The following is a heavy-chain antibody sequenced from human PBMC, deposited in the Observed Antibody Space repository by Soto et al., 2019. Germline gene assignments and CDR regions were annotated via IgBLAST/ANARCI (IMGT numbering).Heavy chain of an antibody. CDR3: ARHVNYGDTSYYYYMDV. J-gene: IGHJ6*03. CDR2: IYPGDSDT. Sequence: PGVPLKICKKGFGYNFTNFGVGWMRQIPGKGLEWMGIIYPGDSDTRYSPSFQGQVTISADKSISTAYLQWSSLKASDTAMYYCARHVNYGDTSYYYYMDVWGKGTTVTVSS. CDR1: GYNFTNFG. V-gene: IGHV5-51*01. D-gene: IGHD4-17*01.